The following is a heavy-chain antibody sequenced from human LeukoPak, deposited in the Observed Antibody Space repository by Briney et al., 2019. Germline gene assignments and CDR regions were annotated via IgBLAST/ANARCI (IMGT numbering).Heavy chain of an antibody. V-gene: IGHV1-18*01. Sequence: GASVKVSCKASGYTFSSYGITWVRQAPGQGLEWMGWISAYSGKTNSAQKFQGRVTLTTATSTSTAYMELRSLRSDDTGVYYCVRLTAYSGYVLMGFEYWGQGTLVTVSS. CDR1: GYTFSSYG. D-gene: IGHD5-12*01. J-gene: IGHJ4*02. CDR3: VRLTAYSGYVLMGFEY. CDR2: ISAYSGKT.